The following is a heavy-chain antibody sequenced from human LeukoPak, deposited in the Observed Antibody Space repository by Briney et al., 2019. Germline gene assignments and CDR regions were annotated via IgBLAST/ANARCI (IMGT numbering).Heavy chain of an antibody. D-gene: IGHD6-19*01. V-gene: IGHV1-46*01. CDR2: INPSGGST. J-gene: IGHJ4*02. CDR1: GYTFTSYY. CDR3: ARIAVAGSALGY. Sequence: ASVKVSCKASGYTFTSYYMHWVRQAPGQGLEWMGIINPSGGSTSYAQKFQGRVTMTRDMSTSTVYMELSSLRSEDTAVHYCARIAVAGSALGYWGQGTLVTVSS.